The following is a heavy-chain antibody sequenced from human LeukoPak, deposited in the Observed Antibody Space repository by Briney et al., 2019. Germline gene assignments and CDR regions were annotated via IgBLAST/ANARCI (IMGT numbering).Heavy chain of an antibody. J-gene: IGHJ4*02. D-gene: IGHD5-12*01. CDR3: ARDKGLRVYDY. V-gene: IGHV4-34*01. CDR1: GGSFSTYY. Sequence: SETLSLTCAVYGGSFSTYYWSWIRQPPGKGLEWIGEINHSGSTNYNPSLKSRVTISVDTSKNQFSLKLSSVTAADTAVYYCARDKGLRVYDYWGQGTLVTVSS. CDR2: INHSGST.